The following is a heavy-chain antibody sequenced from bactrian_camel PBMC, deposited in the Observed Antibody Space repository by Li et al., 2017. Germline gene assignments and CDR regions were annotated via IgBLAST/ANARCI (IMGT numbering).Heavy chain of an antibody. CDR2: IDSNGST. J-gene: IGHJ4*01. V-gene: IGHV3S53*01. Sequence: VQLVESGGGSVQAGGSLRLSCAASRSGANCLAWFRQAPGKERERVAVIDSNGSTSYADSMKGRFTISRDNTEKTLYLQMNSLKPEDTGIYYCAAVRYGCSRFRNPDYWGQGTQVTVS. CDR1: RSGANC. D-gene: IGHD6*01. CDR3: AAVRYGCSRFRNPDY.